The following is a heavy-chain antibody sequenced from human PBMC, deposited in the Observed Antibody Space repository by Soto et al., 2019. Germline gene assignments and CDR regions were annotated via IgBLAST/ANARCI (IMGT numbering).Heavy chain of an antibody. J-gene: IGHJ3*02. V-gene: IGHV1-69*06. Sequence: ASVKVSCEASGGTFSSYAISWVRQAPGQGLEWMGGIIPIFGTANYAQKFQGRVTITADKSTSTAYMELSSLRSEDTAVYYCAAGYYDSSGHGAYAFDIWGQEIIASVSS. D-gene: IGHD3-22*01. CDR3: AAGYYDSSGHGAYAFDI. CDR2: IIPIFGTA. CDR1: GGTFSSYA.